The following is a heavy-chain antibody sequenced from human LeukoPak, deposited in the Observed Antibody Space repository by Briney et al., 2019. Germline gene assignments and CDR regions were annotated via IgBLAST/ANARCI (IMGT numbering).Heavy chain of an antibody. CDR2: IKPNSGNT. V-gene: IGHV1-8*01. CDR1: GYTFTSYD. D-gene: IGHD6-13*01. Sequence: GASVKVSCKASGYTFTSYDINWVRQATGQGLEWMGWIKPNSGNTGYAQKFQGRVTMTRSTSINTAYMELSSLRSEDTAVYYCARGIGSSWYENWYFDLWGRGTLVTVSS. CDR3: ARGIGSSWYENWYFDL. J-gene: IGHJ2*01.